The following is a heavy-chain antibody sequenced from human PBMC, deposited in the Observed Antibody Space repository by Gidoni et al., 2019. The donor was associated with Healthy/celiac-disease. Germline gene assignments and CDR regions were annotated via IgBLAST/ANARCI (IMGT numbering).Heavy chain of an antibody. CDR1: GFTFSSYA. CDR2: ISSNGGST. V-gene: IGHV3-64D*06. Sequence: EVQLVESGGGLVQPGGSLRLSCSASGFTFSSYAMHWVRQAPGKGLEYVSAISSNGGSTYYADSVKGRFTISRDNSKNTLYLQMSSLRAEDTAVYYRVKGGLRWLQQERPYFDYWGQGTLVTVSS. CDR3: VKGGLRWLQQERPYFDY. D-gene: IGHD5-12*01. J-gene: IGHJ4*02.